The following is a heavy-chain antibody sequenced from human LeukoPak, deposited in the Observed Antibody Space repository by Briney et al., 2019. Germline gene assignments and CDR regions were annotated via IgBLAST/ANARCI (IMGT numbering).Heavy chain of an antibody. J-gene: IGHJ4*02. D-gene: IGHD6-19*01. CDR2: ISAYSGGT. CDR3: ARALTRYSTAWYGY. V-gene: IGHV1-18*01. CDR1: GYTFTSYG. Sequence: GASVKVSCKASGYTFTSYGISWVRQAPGQGLEWMGWISAYSGGTNYAQKFQGRVTLTRDTSITTAYMDLSSLTSDDTALYYCARALTRYSTAWYGYWGQGTLVTVSS.